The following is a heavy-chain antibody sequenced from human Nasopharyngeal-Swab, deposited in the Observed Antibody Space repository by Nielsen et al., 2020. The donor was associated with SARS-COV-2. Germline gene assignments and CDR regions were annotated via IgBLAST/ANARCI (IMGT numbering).Heavy chain of an antibody. J-gene: IGHJ5*02. CDR3: ARGGSSLGANLEDP. Sequence: ASVKVSCKASGYTFINHDINWVRQSTGQGLEWMGWMSPNSGNTGYAQKFQGRVNMTRNTSTSTAYLELSSLRSEDTAVYYCARGGSSLGANLEDPWGQGTLVIVSS. V-gene: IGHV1-8*01. D-gene: IGHD3-10*01. CDR2: MSPNSGNT. CDR1: GYTFINHD.